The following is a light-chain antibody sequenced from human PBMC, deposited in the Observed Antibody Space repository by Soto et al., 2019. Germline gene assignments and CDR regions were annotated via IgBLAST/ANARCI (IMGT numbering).Light chain of an antibody. CDR2: SDD. CDR1: SSNIENNF. V-gene: IGLV1-47*02. CDR3: STWDASLSGRV. Sequence: QSVLTQPPSASGTPGQKVTISCSGASSNIENNFVSWYQQVPGTAPKLLIYSDDQRPSGVPDRVSGSKSGTSASLAISGLRSEDEADYYCSTWDASLSGRVFGGGTKVTVL. J-gene: IGLJ3*02.